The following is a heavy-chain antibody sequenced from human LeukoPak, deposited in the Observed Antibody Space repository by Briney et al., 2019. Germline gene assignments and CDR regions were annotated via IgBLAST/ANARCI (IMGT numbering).Heavy chain of an antibody. V-gene: IGHV1-69*06. Sequence: SVKVSCKASGGTFSSYAISWVRQAPGQGLEWMGGIIPIFGTANYAQKFQGRVTITADKSTSTAYMELSSLRSEDTAVYYCARDGIWFGELKGDFDYWGQGTLVTVSS. D-gene: IGHD3-10*01. CDR2: IIPIFGTA. CDR1: GGTFSSYA. J-gene: IGHJ4*02. CDR3: ARDGIWFGELKGDFDY.